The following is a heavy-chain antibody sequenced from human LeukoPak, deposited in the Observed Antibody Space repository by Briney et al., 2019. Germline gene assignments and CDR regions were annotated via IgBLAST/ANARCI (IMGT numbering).Heavy chain of an antibody. V-gene: IGHV3-23*01. CDR3: ARGFGSAVVISHLDY. CDR2: ISGGGETT. CDR1: GFTFNNYA. J-gene: IGHJ4*02. D-gene: IGHD2-21*01. Sequence: GGSLRLSCAASGFTFNNYAMNWVRQAPGKGLEWVSSISGGGETTYYADSAKGRFTISRDNSKNTLYLQMNSLRAEDTAVYYCARGFGSAVVISHLDYWGQGALVTVSS.